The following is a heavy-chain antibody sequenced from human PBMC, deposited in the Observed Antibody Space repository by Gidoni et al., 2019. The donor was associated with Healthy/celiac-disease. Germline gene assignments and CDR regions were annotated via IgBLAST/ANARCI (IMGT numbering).Heavy chain of an antibody. V-gene: IGHV3-23*01. CDR1: GFTFSSYA. J-gene: IGHJ4*02. D-gene: IGHD3-16*02. CDR2: ISGSGGST. CDR3: AKSPYDYVWGSYRYDY. Sequence: EVQLLESGGGLVQPGGSLRLSCAASGFTFSSYAMSWVRQAPGKGLEWVSAISGSGGSTYYADSVKGRFTISRDNSKNTLYLQMNSLRAEDTAVYYCAKSPYDYVWGSYRYDYWGQGTLVTVSS.